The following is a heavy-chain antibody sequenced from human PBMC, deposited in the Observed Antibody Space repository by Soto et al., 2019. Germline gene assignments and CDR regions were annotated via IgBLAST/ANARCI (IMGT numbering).Heavy chain of an antibody. CDR3: ARGGYYDSSGFRNYHYYGINV. CDR1: GYTFTSYG. J-gene: IGHJ6*02. CDR2: ISAYNGNT. Sequence: ASVKVSCKASGYTFTSYGISWVRQAPGQGLEWMGWISAYNGNTNYAQKLQGRVTMTTDTSTSTAYMELRSLRSDDTAVYYCARGGYYDSSGFRNYHYYGINVWGQGTTFTVSS. D-gene: IGHD3-22*01. V-gene: IGHV1-18*01.